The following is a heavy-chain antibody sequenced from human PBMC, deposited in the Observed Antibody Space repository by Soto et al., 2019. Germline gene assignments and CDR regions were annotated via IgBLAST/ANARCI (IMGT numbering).Heavy chain of an antibody. CDR1: GDSVPSNTAA. V-gene: IGHV6-1*01. CDR3: ARGVAGSGFDL. CDR2: TYYRSNWRH. Sequence: SQTLSLTCAISGDSVPSNTAAWNWIRSSPSRGLEWLGRTYYRSNWRHDYAVSVKSRITVNPDTSKNHFSLQLNSVTPDDTAVYYCARGVAGSGFDLWGQGTLVPVSS. D-gene: IGHD6-19*01. J-gene: IGHJ4*02.